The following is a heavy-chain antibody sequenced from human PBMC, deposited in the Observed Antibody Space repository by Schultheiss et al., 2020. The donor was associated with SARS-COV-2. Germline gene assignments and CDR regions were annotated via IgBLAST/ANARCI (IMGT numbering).Heavy chain of an antibody. Sequence: SETLSLTCTVSGGSISSGDYYWSWIRQPPGKGLEWIGYIYYSGSTYYNPSLKSRVTISVDTSKNQFSLKLSSVTAADTAVYYCAPRRGPGRGWFDPWGQGTLVTVSS. CDR1: GGSISSGDYY. CDR3: APRRGPGRGWFDP. V-gene: IGHV4-30-4*01. D-gene: IGHD1-26*01. CDR2: IYYSGST. J-gene: IGHJ5*02.